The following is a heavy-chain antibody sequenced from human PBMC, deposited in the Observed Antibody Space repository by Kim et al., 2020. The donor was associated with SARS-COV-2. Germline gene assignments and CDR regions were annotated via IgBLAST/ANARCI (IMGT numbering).Heavy chain of an antibody. J-gene: IGHJ4*02. CDR3: TLGYCSSTSCPNPFDY. CDR1: GYTFTSYY. V-gene: IGHV1-46*01. Sequence: ASVKVSCKASGYTFTSYYMHWVRQAPGQGLEWMGIINPSGGSTSYAQKFQGRVTMTRDTSTSTVYMELSSLRSEDTAVYYCTLGYCSSTSCPNPFDYWGQGTLVTVSS. CDR2: INPSGGST. D-gene: IGHD2-2*01.